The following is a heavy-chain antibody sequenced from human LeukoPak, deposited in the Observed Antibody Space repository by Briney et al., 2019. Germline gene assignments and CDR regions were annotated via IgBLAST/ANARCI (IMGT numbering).Heavy chain of an antibody. D-gene: IGHD6-19*01. Sequence: GGSLRLSCAASGFYFANYAMSWVRQAPGKGLEWVANINPDGSEKNYVDSVKGRFTISRDSAKNSLYLQMDSLRAEDTAIYYCARCSGWAFKNWGQGNLVTVSS. CDR3: ARCSGWAFKN. J-gene: IGHJ4*02. CDR2: INPDGSEK. CDR1: GFYFANYA. V-gene: IGHV3-7*01.